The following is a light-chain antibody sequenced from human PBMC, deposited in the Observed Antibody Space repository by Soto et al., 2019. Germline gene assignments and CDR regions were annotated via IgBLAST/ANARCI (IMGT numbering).Light chain of an antibody. CDR3: AACDDSLSGWV. V-gene: IGLV1-47*01. CDR1: SSNIGSHN. CDR2: RNN. J-gene: IGLJ3*02. Sequence: QSVLTQPPSASGTPGQRVTISCSGSSSNIGSHNVYWYQQFPGTAPKLLIHRNNLRPSGVPDRVSGSKSGTSASLAISGLRSEDEADYYCAACDDSLSGWVFGGGIQLTVL.